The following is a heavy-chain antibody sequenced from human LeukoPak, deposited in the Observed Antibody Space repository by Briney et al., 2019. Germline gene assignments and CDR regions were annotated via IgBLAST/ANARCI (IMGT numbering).Heavy chain of an antibody. D-gene: IGHD1-1*01. J-gene: IGHJ4*02. CDR1: GFTVSSNY. Sequence: PGGSLRLSCAASGFTVSSNYMSWVRQAPGKGLEWVSVIYSGGSTYYADSVKGRFTISRDNSKNTLYLQMNSLRAEDTAVYYCARDGNWNDRSFDYWGQGTLVTVSS. CDR2: IYSGGST. V-gene: IGHV3-53*01. CDR3: ARDGNWNDRSFDY.